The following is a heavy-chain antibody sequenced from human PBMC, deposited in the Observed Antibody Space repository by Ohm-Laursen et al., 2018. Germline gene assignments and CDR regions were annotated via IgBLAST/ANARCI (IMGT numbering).Heavy chain of an antibody. Sequence: ETLSLTCALYSGSFGPYYWSWIRQPPGKGLEWIGEINHRGNTNYSPSLKSRVTMSVDTSRNHFSLELTSVTAADTAVYYCAREYSDDGGYRYDAFDVWGHGTVVTVSS. CDR1: SGSFGPYY. V-gene: IGHV4-34*01. J-gene: IGHJ3*01. D-gene: IGHD2-15*01. CDR2: INHRGNT. CDR3: AREYSDDGGYRYDAFDV.